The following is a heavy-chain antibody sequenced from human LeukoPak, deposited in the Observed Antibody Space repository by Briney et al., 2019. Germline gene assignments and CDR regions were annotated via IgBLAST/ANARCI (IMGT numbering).Heavy chain of an antibody. V-gene: IGHV3-23*01. Sequence: GGSLSLSCAAPGFTFSSYVMSWVRQAPGKGREWVSGISASDGTSDYTDSVKGRFTISRDNSKNTLYLQMNSLRAEDTAIYYCAKERTPGSYGCFDSWGQGTLATVSS. CDR1: GFTFSSYV. CDR3: AKERTPGSYGCFDS. D-gene: IGHD5-18*01. J-gene: IGHJ4*02. CDR2: ISASDGTS.